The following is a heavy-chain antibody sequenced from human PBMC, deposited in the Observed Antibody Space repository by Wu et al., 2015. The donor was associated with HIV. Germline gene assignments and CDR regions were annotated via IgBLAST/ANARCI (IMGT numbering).Heavy chain of an antibody. Sequence: QVQLVQSGAEVKKPGASVKVSCKASGYTFTGYYMHWVRQAPGQGLEWMGWINPNSGGTNYAQKFQGRVTMTRDTSISTAYMELSRLRSDDTAVYYCARVAVDYEYSSSFGYYYMDVWGKGTTVTVSS. CDR3: ARVAVDYEYSSSFGYYYMDV. D-gene: IGHD6-6*01. V-gene: IGHV1-2*02. J-gene: IGHJ6*03. CDR2: INPNSGGT. CDR1: GYTFTGYY.